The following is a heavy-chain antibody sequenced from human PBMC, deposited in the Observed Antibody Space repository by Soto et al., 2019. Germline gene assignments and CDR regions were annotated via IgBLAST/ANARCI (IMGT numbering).Heavy chain of an antibody. CDR3: TSGRGIEAAHLNWFDP. Sequence: EVQLVESGGGLVQPGGSLKLSCAASGFTFSGSAMHWVRQASGKGLEWVGRIRSKANSYATAYAASVKGRFTISRDDSKNTAYLQMNSLKTEDTAVYYCTSGRGIEAAHLNWFDPWGQGTLVTVSS. V-gene: IGHV3-73*02. CDR2: IRSKANSYAT. J-gene: IGHJ5*02. CDR1: GFTFSGSA. D-gene: IGHD6-13*01.